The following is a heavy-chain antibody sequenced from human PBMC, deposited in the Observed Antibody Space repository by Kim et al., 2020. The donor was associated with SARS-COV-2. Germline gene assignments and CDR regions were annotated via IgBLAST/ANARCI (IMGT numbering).Heavy chain of an antibody. CDR3: AREPLERYDAFDI. CDR1: GGSISSYY. V-gene: IGHV4-59*13. D-gene: IGHD1-1*01. Sequence: SETLSLTCTVAGGSISSYYWSWIRQPPGKGLEWIGYIYYSGSTNYNPSLKSRVTISVDTSKNQFSLKLSSVTAADTAVYYCAREPLERYDAFDIWGQGTMVTVSS. CDR2: IYYSGST. J-gene: IGHJ3*02.